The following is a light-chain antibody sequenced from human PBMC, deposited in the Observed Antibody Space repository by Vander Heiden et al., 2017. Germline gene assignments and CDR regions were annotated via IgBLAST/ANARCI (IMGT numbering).Light chain of an antibody. CDR3: QAWDSSTVV. J-gene: IGLJ3*02. CDR2: QDN. CDR1: KLGDKY. V-gene: IGLV3-1*01. Sequence: SYELTQPSSVSVSPGQTASITCSGDKLGDKYACWYQQKPGQSPGLVIYQDNKRPSGIPERFSGSNSGNTATLTISGTQAMDEADYYCQAWDSSTVVFGGGTKLTVL.